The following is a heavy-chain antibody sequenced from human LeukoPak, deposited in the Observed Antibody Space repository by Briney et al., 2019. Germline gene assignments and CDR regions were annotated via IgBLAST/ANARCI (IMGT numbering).Heavy chain of an antibody. J-gene: IGHJ4*02. CDR1: KFTLGSDR. CDR3: ARDPSNIAALGHRHFDY. CDR2: RRTGSTYI. Sequence: GRFLTPARAVAKFTLGSDRVNCGRPAPGRGLEWVWCRRTGSTYIYYADSVKGRFTISRDNAKNSLYLQMNSLRAEDTAMYYCARDPSNIAALGHRHFDYWGRGTLVTVSS. V-gene: IGHV3-21*01. D-gene: IGHD6-6*01.